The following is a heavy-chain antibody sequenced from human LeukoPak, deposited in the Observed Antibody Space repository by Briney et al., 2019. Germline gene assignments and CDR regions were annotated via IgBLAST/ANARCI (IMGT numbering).Heavy chain of an antibody. CDR1: GGTFSSYA. J-gene: IGHJ3*02. V-gene: IGHV1-69*05. CDR3: ARGDYYDSPRRAFDI. Sequence: SVKVSCKASGGTFSSYAISRVRQAPGQGLEWMGGIIPIFGTANYAQKFQGRVTITTDESTSTAYMELSSLRSEDTAVYYCARGDYYDSPRRAFDIWGQGTMVTVSS. CDR2: IIPIFGTA. D-gene: IGHD3-22*01.